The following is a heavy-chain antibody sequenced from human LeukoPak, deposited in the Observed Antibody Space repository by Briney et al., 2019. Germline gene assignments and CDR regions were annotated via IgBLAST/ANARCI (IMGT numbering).Heavy chain of an antibody. Sequence: SGPTLVNPTQTLTLTCTFSGFSLSTSGVGVGWIRQPPGKALEWLALIYWDDDKRYSTSLKSSLNTTNDTSKNQVVLTMTNMDPVDTATYYCAHSTHYYGSGSWGAFDIWGQGTMVTVSS. J-gene: IGHJ3*02. CDR2: IYWDDDK. D-gene: IGHD3-10*01. CDR1: GFSLSTSGVG. V-gene: IGHV2-5*02. CDR3: AHSTHYYGSGSWGAFDI.